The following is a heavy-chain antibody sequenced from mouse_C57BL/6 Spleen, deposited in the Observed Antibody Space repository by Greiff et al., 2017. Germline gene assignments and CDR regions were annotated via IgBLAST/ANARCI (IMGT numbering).Heavy chain of an antibody. CDR2: IRNKANGYTT. V-gene: IGHV7-3*01. J-gene: IGHJ3*01. CDR1: GFTFTDYY. Sequence: VQLKESGGGLVQPGGSLSLSCAASGFTFTDYYMSWVRQPPGKALEWLGFIRNKANGYTTEYSASVKGRFTISRDNSQSILYLQMNALRAEDSATYYCARDNLAWFAYWGQGTLVTVSA. CDR3: ARDNLAWFAY.